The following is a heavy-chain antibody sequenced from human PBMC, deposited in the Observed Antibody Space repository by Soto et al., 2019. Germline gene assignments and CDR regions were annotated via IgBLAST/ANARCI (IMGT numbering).Heavy chain of an antibody. Sequence: SETLSLTCTVSGGSISRYYWSWIRQPPGKGLEWIGYIYNSGITKYNPSLKSRVTISADPSKDQISLKLNSMTAADTAVYYCARDAGGYCSGGTCYEFDYWGQGTLVTVSS. CDR3: ARDAGGYCSGGTCYEFDY. CDR2: IYNSGIT. D-gene: IGHD2-15*01. CDR1: GGSISRYY. V-gene: IGHV4-59*01. J-gene: IGHJ4*02.